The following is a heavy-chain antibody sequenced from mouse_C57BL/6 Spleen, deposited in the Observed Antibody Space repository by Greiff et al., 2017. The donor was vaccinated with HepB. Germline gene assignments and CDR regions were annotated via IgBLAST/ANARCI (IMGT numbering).Heavy chain of an antibody. V-gene: IGHV1-26*01. CDR1: GYTFTDYY. CDR3: ARYTINYDYAMDY. D-gene: IGHD2-1*01. CDR2: INPNNGGT. J-gene: IGHJ4*01. Sequence: VQLKESGPELVKPGASVKISCKASGYTFTDYYMNWVKQSHGKSLEWIGDINPNNGGTSYNQKFKGKATLTVDKSSSTAYMELRSLTSEDSAVYYCARYTINYDYAMDYWGQLTSVTVSS.